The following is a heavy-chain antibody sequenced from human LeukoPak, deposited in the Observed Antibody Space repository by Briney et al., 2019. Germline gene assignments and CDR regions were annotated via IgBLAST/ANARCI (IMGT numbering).Heavy chain of an antibody. J-gene: IGHJ4*02. V-gene: IGHV4-59*01. CDR3: AGAIYDSSGYHFDY. CDR2: IYYSGST. D-gene: IGHD3-22*01. CDR1: GGSISSYY. Sequence: SETLSLTCTVSGGSISSYYWSWIRQPPGKGLEWIGYIYYSGSTNYNPSLKSRVTISVDTSKNQFSLKLSSVTAADTAVYYCAGAIYDSSGYHFDYWGQGTLVTVSS.